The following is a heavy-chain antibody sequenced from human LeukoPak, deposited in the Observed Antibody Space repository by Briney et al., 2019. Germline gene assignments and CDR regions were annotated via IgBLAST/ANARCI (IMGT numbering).Heavy chain of an antibody. Sequence: PSETLSLTCGVYGGSFSGYYWSWIRQPPGKGLEWIGEINHSGSTNYKSSLKSRVTISVDTSKNQFSLKLSSVTAADTAVYYCARFGYYGSGSYYLRAFDIWGQGTMVTVS. CDR2: INHSGST. CDR3: ARFGYYGSGSYYLRAFDI. J-gene: IGHJ3*02. V-gene: IGHV4-34*01. CDR1: GGSFSGYY. D-gene: IGHD3-10*01.